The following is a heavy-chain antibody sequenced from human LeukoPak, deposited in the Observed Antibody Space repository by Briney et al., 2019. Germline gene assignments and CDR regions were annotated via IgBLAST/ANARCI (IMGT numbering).Heavy chain of an antibody. V-gene: IGHV3-7*03. Sequence: GGSLRLSCAASGFTFSSYWMSWVRQAPGKGLEWVANIKQDGSEKYYVDSVKGRFTISRDNAKNSLYLQMNSLRAEDTAVYYCARDLRAFSGHHRYGGYGDYWGQGTLVTVSS. D-gene: IGHD5-12*01. CDR1: GFTFSSYW. J-gene: IGHJ4*02. CDR3: ARDLRAFSGHHRYGGYGDY. CDR2: IKQDGSEK.